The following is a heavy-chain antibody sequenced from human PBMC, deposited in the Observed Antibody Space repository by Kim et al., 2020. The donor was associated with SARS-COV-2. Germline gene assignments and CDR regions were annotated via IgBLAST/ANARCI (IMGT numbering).Heavy chain of an antibody. CDR2: FSSSSSYI. D-gene: IGHD6-13*01. CDR3: ARSTLAAGVTRFFDY. Sequence: GGSLRLSCAASGFTFSSYNMHWVRQAPGKGLEWVSSFSSSSSYIYYSDSVNGRFTISRDNAKNSLYLQMNSLTAEDTAVYYCARSTLAAGVTRFFDYWGQGALVTVSS. V-gene: IGHV3-21*01. CDR1: GFTFSSYN. J-gene: IGHJ4*02.